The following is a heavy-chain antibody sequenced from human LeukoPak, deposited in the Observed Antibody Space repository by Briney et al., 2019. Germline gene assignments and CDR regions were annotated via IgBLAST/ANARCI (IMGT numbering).Heavy chain of an antibody. D-gene: IGHD2-21*02. Sequence: GASVKVSCKASGYTFTGYYLHWVRQAPGQGLEWMGWINPNSGDTHNAQKFQGRVTMTRDTSITTAYMELSSLRSDDTAVYYCAKDHANTPVVTNWGQGILVSVSS. CDR2: INPNSGDT. CDR3: AKDHANTPVVTN. CDR1: GYTFTGYY. V-gene: IGHV1-2*02. J-gene: IGHJ4*02.